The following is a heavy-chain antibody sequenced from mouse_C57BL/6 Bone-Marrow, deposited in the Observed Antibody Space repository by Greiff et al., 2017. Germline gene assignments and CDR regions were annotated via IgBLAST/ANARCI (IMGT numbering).Heavy chain of an antibody. D-gene: IGHD2-5*01. Sequence: EVQLQQSGPELVKPGASVKMSCKASGYTFTDYNMHWVKQSHGKSLEWIGYINPNNGGTSYNQKFKGKATLTVNKSSSTAYMELRSLTSEDSAVYYCARAGDSNWDYFDYWGQGTTLTVSS. J-gene: IGHJ2*01. CDR2: INPNNGGT. CDR1: GYTFTDYN. CDR3: ARAGDSNWDYFDY. V-gene: IGHV1-22*01.